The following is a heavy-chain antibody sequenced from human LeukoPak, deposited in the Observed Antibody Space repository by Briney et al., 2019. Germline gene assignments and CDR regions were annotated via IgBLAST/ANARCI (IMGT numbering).Heavy chain of an antibody. D-gene: IGHD2-21*01. CDR3: ARAGLCQSPQFDP. CDR2: IWYDGSNK. CDR1: GFTFSSYG. J-gene: IGHJ5*02. V-gene: IGHV3-33*01. Sequence: SGGSLRLSCAASGFTFSSYGMHWVRQAPGKGLEWVAVIWYDGSNKYYADPVKGRFTISRDNSKNTLYLQMNSLRAEDTAVYYCARAGLCQSPQFDPWGQGTLVTVSS.